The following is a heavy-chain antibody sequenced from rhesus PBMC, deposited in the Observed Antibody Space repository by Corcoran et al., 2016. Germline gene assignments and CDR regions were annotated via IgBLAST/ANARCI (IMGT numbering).Heavy chain of an antibody. Sequence: QVQLQESGPGLVKPSETLSLTCAVPGYSISSGYYWGWIHQPPGKGLEWFGDFSIVGSNYLNPSLKSRVTLSVDTSKNQFSLKLSSVTAADTAVYYCARRGSGSQMDYWGQGVPVTVSS. CDR3: ARRGSGSQMDY. D-gene: IGHD6-25*01. V-gene: IGHV4S14*01. CDR2: FSIVGSN. J-gene: IGHJ4*01. CDR1: GYSISSGYY.